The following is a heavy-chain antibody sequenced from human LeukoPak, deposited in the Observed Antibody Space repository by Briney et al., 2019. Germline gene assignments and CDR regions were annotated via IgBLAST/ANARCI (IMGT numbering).Heavy chain of an antibody. D-gene: IGHD4-23*01. CDR2: IASDGSSA. CDR1: GFTFSSYW. J-gene: IGHJ4*02. Sequence: GGSLRLSCAASGFTFSSYWMNWVRHAPGKGLVWVSRIASDGSSATYADSVKGQFSISRDNAKNTLYLQMNSLRVEDTAVYYCARGRPHGNDYWGQGTLVTVSS. CDR3: ARGRPHGNDY. V-gene: IGHV3-74*01.